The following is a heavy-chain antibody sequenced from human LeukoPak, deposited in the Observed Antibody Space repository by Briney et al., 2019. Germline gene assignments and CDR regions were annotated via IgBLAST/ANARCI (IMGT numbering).Heavy chain of an antibody. D-gene: IGHD5-24*01. V-gene: IGHV3-43*02. Sequence: GGSLRLSCAASGFMFDDYAMHWVRQVPGKGLEWVSLISGDGVSRFYADSVKGRFTISRDNNNDSLSLQMNRLTTEDAAYYYCAREQFSHTSNYFDTWGQGILVTVSS. CDR3: AREQFSHTSNYFDT. CDR1: GFMFDDYA. CDR2: ISGDGVSR. J-gene: IGHJ4*02.